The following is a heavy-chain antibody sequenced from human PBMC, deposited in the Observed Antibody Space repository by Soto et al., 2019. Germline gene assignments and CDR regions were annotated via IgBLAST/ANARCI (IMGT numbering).Heavy chain of an antibody. CDR1: GGSICSGGYY. CDR2: IYYSGRT. D-gene: IGHD2-15*01. Sequence: PSATMSLTCTVSGGSICSGGYYWSWIRPHPGTGLEWIGYIYYSGRTYYNPSLKSRVTISVDTSKNPFSLKLSSVTAADPAVYYCATIGGYCSGGSCLAYYYYGMDVWGQGTTVTVSS. V-gene: IGHV4-31*03. CDR3: ATIGGYCSGGSCLAYYYYGMDV. J-gene: IGHJ6*02.